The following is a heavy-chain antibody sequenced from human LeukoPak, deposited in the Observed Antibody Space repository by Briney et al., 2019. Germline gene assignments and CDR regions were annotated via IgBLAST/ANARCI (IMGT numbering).Heavy chain of an antibody. CDR2: IGVSGGSA. CDR3: AKSRGLGGHFDY. V-gene: IGHV3-23*01. CDR1: EFTFSSYA. Sequence: GGSLRLSSAASEFTFSSYAMSWVRQAPGKGLEWVSTIGVSGGSAYYADSVKGRFTISRDNSKNTLYLQMNSLRAEDTAVYYCAKSRGLGGHFDYWGQGTLVTVSS. D-gene: IGHD3-10*01. J-gene: IGHJ4*02.